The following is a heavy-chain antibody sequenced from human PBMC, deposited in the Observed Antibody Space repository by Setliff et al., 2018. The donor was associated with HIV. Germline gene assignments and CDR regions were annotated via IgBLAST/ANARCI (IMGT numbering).Heavy chain of an antibody. CDR1: GGSISSYY. CDR3: ARVPSGLWFGKWGN. Sequence: SETLSLTCSVSGGSISSYYWSWIRQPPGKGLEWIGDIYYSGMTNYNPSLKSRVTISVDTSKNQFSVQLTSVTAADTAVYYCARVPSGLWFGKWGNWGQGTLVTVSS. CDR2: IYYSGMT. V-gene: IGHV4-59*08. J-gene: IGHJ4*02. D-gene: IGHD3-10*01.